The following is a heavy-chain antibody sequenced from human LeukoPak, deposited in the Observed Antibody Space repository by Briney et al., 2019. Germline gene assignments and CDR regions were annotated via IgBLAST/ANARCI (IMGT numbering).Heavy chain of an antibody. D-gene: IGHD2-2*01. V-gene: IGHV4-4*07. Sequence: SETLSLTCTVSGGSISSYYWSWIRQPAGKGLEWIGRIYTSGGTNYNPSLKSRVTISVDTSKNQFSLKLSSVTAADTAVYYCARVLREDIVVVPAAKDTDAFDIWGQGTMVTVSS. CDR3: ARVLREDIVVVPAAKDTDAFDI. CDR2: IYTSGGT. CDR1: GGSISSYY. J-gene: IGHJ3*02.